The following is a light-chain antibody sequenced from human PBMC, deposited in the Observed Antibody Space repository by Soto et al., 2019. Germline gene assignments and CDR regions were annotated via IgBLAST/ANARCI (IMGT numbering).Light chain of an antibody. CDR2: VAS. CDR1: QSIRSY. V-gene: IGKV1-39*01. Sequence: DIQMTQSPSTLSAAVGDRVTVTCRGSQSIRSYLNWYRQKPGKAPKLLIYVASSLQSGVPSRFSGSGSETDFTLTISSLQPEDFATYYCQQANSFPITFGQGTRLEIK. CDR3: QQANSFPIT. J-gene: IGKJ5*01.